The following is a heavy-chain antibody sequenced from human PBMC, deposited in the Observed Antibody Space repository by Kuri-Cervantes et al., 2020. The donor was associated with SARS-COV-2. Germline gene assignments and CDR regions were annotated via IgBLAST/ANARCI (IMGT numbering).Heavy chain of an antibody. D-gene: IGHD3-16*01. CDR3: ATVYTMGVSLN. CDR2: ISVRGGDT. CDR1: TFTFNNYA. V-gene: IGHV3-23*01. Sequence: GESLKISCAASTFTFNNYALIWVRQAPGKGLEWVSGISVRGGDTNYADSVKGRFTISRDNSKDSLYLQMNSLRAEDTAVYYCATVYTMGVSLNWGQGTLVTVSS. J-gene: IGHJ4*02.